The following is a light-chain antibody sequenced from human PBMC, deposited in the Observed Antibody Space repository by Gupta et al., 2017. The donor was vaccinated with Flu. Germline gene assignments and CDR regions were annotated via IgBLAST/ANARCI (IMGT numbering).Light chain of an antibody. V-gene: IGKV3-11*01. CDR2: DAS. J-gene: IGKJ1*01. Sequence: EIVLTQSPATLSLSPGERATLSCRASQSVSSYLAWYQQKPGQAPRLLIYDASNRATGIPARFSGSGSGTDFTLTISSREPEDFAVYYCQQRSNWLTWTFGQWTKVEIK. CDR3: QQRSNWLTWT. CDR1: QSVSSY.